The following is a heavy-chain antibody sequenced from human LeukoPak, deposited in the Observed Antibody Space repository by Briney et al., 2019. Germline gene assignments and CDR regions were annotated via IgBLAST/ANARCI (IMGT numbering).Heavy chain of an antibody. V-gene: IGHV3-7*01. J-gene: IGHJ4*02. CDR2: IQKDGSQK. D-gene: IGHD2-21*01. CDR1: EFTFSNYW. Sequence: GGSLRLSCAASEFTFSNYWMSWVRQAPGKGLEWVASIQKDGSQKYYLESVKGRFTISRDNTKNSLYLHMSSLRADDTAVYFCATVAGYFVYWGQGTLVTVSS. CDR3: ATVAGYFVY.